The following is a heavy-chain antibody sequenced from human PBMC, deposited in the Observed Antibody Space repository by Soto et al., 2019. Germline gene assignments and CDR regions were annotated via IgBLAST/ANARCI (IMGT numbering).Heavy chain of an antibody. CDR3: PRLFSRRTAYNWFDP. J-gene: IGHJ5*02. V-gene: IGHV1-8*01. Sequence: ASVKVSCKASGYTFTSYDINWVRQATGQGLQWMGWMKPNSGNTGYAQKIQGRVTIPRNTSISTAYMELSSLRSEDTAVYYCPRLFSRRTAYNWFDPWGQGTLVTVSS. CDR1: GYTFTSYD. CDR2: MKPNSGNT. D-gene: IGHD3-3*02.